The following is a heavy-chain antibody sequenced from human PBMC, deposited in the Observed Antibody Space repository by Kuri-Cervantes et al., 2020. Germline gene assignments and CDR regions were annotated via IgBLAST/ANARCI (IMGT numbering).Heavy chain of an antibody. CDR1: GYTFTSYG. D-gene: IGHD3-22*01. J-gene: IGHJ4*02. CDR2: ISAYNGNT. Sequence: ASVKVSCKASGYTFTSYGISWVRQAPGQGLEWMGWISAYNGNTNYAQKLQGRVTMTTDTSTSTAYMELRSLRSDDTAVYYCARDRAEEYYYDSSGYPFSYWGQGTLVTVSS. CDR3: ARDRAEEYYYDSSGYPFSY. V-gene: IGHV1-18*01.